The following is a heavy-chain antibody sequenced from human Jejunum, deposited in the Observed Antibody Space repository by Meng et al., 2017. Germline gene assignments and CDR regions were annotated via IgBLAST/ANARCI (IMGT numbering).Heavy chain of an antibody. CDR2: ISARDGST. CDR3: AKDGYRSGIYPSLDY. J-gene: IGHJ4*02. Sequence: VELWGSGGGLVQPGGSLRLSCAASGFTFSNYDMIWVRQAPGKGLEWVSGISARDGSTYYSDSVKGRFTISRDESESTLYLQMSSLRDEDTAIYYCAKDGYRSGIYPSLDYWGQGVLVTVSS. V-gene: IGHV3-23*01. CDR1: GFTFSNYD. D-gene: IGHD6-19*01.